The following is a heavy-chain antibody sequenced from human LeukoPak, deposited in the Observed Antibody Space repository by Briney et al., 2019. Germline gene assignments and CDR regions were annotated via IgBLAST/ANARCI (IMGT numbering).Heavy chain of an antibody. CDR1: GYSFTSYW. CDR3: ARTGRYDYVWGSYRSYYFDY. D-gene: IGHD3-16*02. Sequence: GESLKISCKGSGYSFTSYWIGWVRQMPGKGLEWMGIIYPGDSDTRYSPSFQGQVTISADKSISTAYLQWSSLKASDTAMYYCARTGRYDYVWGSYRSYYFDYWGQGTLVTVSS. V-gene: IGHV5-51*01. CDR2: IYPGDSDT. J-gene: IGHJ4*02.